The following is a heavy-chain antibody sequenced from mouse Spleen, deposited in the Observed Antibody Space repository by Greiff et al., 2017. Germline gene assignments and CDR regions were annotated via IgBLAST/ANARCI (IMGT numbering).Heavy chain of an antibody. CDR2: ISGGGSYT. D-gene: IGHD1-1*01. CDR1: GFTFSSYG. Sequence: EVQRVESGGGLVKPGGSLKLSCAASGFTFSSYGMSWVRQTPEKRLEWVATISGGGSYTYYPDSVKGRFTISRDNAKNNLYLQMSSLRSEDTALYYCARHYYGSSYDWYFDVWGAGTTVTVSS. J-gene: IGHJ1*01. CDR3: ARHYYGSSYDWYFDV. V-gene: IGHV5-9-2*01.